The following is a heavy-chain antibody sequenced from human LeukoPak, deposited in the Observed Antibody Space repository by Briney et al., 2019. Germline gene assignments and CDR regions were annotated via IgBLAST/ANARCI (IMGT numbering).Heavy chain of an antibody. CDR2: IYYSGTT. J-gene: IGHJ4*02. Sequence: SETLSLTCTVSGGSISSGGYHWSWIRQHPGKGLEWIGYIYYSGTTYYNPSLKSRLTISLDTSKNHFSLKLSSVTAADTAVYYCATGSQWLPYPRYYFDYWGQGTLVTVSS. CDR1: GGSISSGGYH. D-gene: IGHD3-22*01. V-gene: IGHV4-31*03. CDR3: ATGSQWLPYPRYYFDY.